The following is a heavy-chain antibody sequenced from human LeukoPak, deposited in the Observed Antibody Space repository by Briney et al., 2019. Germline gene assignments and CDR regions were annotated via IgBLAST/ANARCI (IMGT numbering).Heavy chain of an antibody. J-gene: IGHJ4*02. CDR2: INAGNGNT. Sequence: GASVKVSCKASGYSFTRYAMHWVRQAPGQRLEWMGRINAGNGNTKYSQKFQGRVTITRDTSASTAYMELSSLRSEDTAVYYCARGAVVVPAAMIGGRYFDYWGQGTLVTVSS. V-gene: IGHV1-3*01. CDR3: ARGAVVVPAAMIGGRYFDY. D-gene: IGHD2-2*01. CDR1: GYSFTRYA.